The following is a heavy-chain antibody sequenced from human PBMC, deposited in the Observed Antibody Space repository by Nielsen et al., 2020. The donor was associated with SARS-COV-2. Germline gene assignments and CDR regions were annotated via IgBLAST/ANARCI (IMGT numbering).Heavy chain of an antibody. Sequence: WIRQPPGKGLEWIGYIYYSGSTNYNPSLKSRVTISVDTSKNQFSLKLSSVTAADTAVYYCARGHVLRFLEWLGAAWFDPWGQGTLVTVSS. D-gene: IGHD3-3*01. J-gene: IGHJ5*02. V-gene: IGHV4-59*01. CDR3: ARGHVLRFLEWLGAAWFDP. CDR2: IYYSGST.